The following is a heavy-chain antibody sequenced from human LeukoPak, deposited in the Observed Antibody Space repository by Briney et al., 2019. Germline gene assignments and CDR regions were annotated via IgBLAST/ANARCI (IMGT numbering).Heavy chain of an antibody. CDR1: GFTFSTYW. Sequence: PGGSLRLSCAASGFTFSTYWMHSVRHAPGKGLVWVSRVRPEGTTTAYADSVKGRFTISRDNAKITLFLQMNSLSAEDTAVYYCARDLDWILVDYWGQGTLVTVSS. CDR3: ARDLDWILVDY. D-gene: IGHD3-9*01. CDR2: VRPEGTTT. J-gene: IGHJ4*02. V-gene: IGHV3-74*03.